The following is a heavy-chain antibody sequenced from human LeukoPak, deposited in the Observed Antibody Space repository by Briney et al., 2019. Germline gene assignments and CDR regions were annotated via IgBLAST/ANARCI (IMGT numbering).Heavy chain of an antibody. CDR3: AKARTGPAGTRYFDY. V-gene: IGHV3-9*01. D-gene: IGHD6-19*01. J-gene: IGHJ4*02. Sequence: GGSLRLSCAASGFTFDDYAMHWVRQAPGKGLEWVSGISWNSGSIGYADSVKGRFTISRDNAKSSLYLQMNSLRAEDTALYYCAKARTGPAGTRYFDYWGQGTLVTVSS. CDR1: GFTFDDYA. CDR2: ISWNSGSI.